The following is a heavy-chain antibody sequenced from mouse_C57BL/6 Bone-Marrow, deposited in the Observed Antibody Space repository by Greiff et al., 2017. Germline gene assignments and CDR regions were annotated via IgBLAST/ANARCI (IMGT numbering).Heavy chain of an antibody. CDR1: GYTFTSHG. J-gene: IGHJ1*03. CDR2: IYPRSGNT. V-gene: IGHV1-81*01. Sequence: VQLQQSGAELARPGASVKLSCKASGYTFTSHGISWVKQRTGQGLEWIGEIYPRSGNTYYTEKFKGKATLTADKSYSTAYMELRSLTSEDSAVXFCAREGYSWYFDVWGTGTTVTVSS. D-gene: IGHD2-3*01. CDR3: AREGYSWYFDV.